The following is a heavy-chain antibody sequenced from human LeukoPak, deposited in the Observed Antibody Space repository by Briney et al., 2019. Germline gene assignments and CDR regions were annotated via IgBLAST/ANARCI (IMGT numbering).Heavy chain of an antibody. CDR1: GGSFSGYY. Sequence: SETLSLTCAVYGGSFSGYYWNWIRQPPGKGLEWIGEINHSESANYSPSLKSRVTISVDTSKNQFSLKLSSVTAADTAVYYCAKWTSIEVAFDIWGQGTMVTVSA. CDR3: AKWTSIEVAFDI. V-gene: IGHV4-34*01. D-gene: IGHD6-6*01. J-gene: IGHJ3*02. CDR2: INHSESA.